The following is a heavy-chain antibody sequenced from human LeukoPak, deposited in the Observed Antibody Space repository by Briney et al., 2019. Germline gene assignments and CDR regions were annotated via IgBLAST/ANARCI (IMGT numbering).Heavy chain of an antibody. Sequence: SETLSLTCTVSGGSIGSSSYYWGWIRQPPGKGLEWIGSIYYSGSTYYNPSLKSRVTISVDTSKNQFSLKLSSVTAADTAVYYCASHIVVVVAATLTDWFDPWGQGTLVTVSS. J-gene: IGHJ5*02. CDR3: ASHIVVVVAATLTDWFDP. CDR1: GGSIGSSSYY. CDR2: IYYSGST. D-gene: IGHD2-15*01. V-gene: IGHV4-39*01.